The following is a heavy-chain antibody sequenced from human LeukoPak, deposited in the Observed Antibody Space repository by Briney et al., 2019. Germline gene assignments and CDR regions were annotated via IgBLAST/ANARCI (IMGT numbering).Heavy chain of an antibody. Sequence: ASVKVSCKASGYTFTGYYMHWVRQAPRQGLEWMGWINPVSGGINYAQQFQGRVTMTRDTSISTAYMELSRSRSDDTAIYYCARAGIAAAILDWGQGALVTVSS. CDR3: ARAGIAAAILD. CDR2: INPVSGGI. CDR1: GYTFTGYY. V-gene: IGHV1-2*02. J-gene: IGHJ4*02. D-gene: IGHD6-25*01.